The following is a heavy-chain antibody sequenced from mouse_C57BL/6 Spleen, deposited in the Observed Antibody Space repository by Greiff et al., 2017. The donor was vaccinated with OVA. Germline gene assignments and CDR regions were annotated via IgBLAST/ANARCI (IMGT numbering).Heavy chain of an antibody. Sequence: EVKVEESGGGLVKPGGSLKLSCAASGFTFSSYAMSWVRQTPEKRLEWVATISDGGSYTYYPDNVKGRFTISRDNAKNNLYLQMSHLKSEDTAMYYCARDGNYQIWYFDVWGTGTTVTVSS. D-gene: IGHD2-1*01. V-gene: IGHV5-4*01. CDR3: ARDGNYQIWYFDV. CDR1: GFTFSSYA. CDR2: ISDGGSYT. J-gene: IGHJ1*03.